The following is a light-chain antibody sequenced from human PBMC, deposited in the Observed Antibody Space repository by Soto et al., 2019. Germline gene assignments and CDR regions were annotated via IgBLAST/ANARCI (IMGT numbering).Light chain of an antibody. V-gene: IGKV4-1*01. CDR3: QQYYSTPDT. CDR2: WAS. CDR1: QSVLYSSNNKNY. Sequence: DIVMTQSPDSLAVSLGERATINCKSSQSVLYSSNNKNYLAWYQQKPGQPPKLLIYWASTRESGVPDRFSGSGAGTDFTLTISSLQAEDMAVYYGQQYYSTPDTFGQGTKLEIK. J-gene: IGKJ2*01.